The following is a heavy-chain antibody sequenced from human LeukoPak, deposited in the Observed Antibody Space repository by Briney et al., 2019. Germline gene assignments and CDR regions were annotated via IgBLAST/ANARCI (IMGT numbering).Heavy chain of an antibody. V-gene: IGHV3-23*01. CDR2: ISGSGGST. CDR3: AKDPTTYYDSSGFGRYNWFDP. J-gene: IGHJ5*02. D-gene: IGHD3-22*01. CDR1: GFTFSSYA. Sequence: PGGSLRLSCAASGFTFSSYAMSWVRQAPGKGLEWASAISGSGGSTYYADSVKGRFTISRDNSKNTLYLQMNSLRAEDTAVYYCAKDPTTYYDSSGFGRYNWFDPWGQGTLVTVSS.